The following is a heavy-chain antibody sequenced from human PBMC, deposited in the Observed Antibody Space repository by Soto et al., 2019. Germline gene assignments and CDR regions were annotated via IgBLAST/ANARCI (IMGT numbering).Heavy chain of an antibody. CDR3: ARDSRGGAARRPTFYY. J-gene: IGHJ4*02. D-gene: IGHD6-6*01. Sequence: GSLRLSCVGSGFTFSSFEMNWVRQTPGKGLEWLSYIGRSGETIYYADSVKGRFTISRGNAKSSLFLQMNGLRDEDTGIYYCARDSRGGAARRPTFYYWGRGTLVTVSS. CDR2: IGRSGETI. CDR1: GFTFSSFE. V-gene: IGHV3-48*03.